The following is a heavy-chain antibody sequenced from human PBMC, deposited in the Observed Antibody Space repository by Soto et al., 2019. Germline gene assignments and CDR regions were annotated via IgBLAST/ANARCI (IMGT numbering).Heavy chain of an antibody. J-gene: IGHJ6*02. Sequence: SETLSLTCTDSGRSLSRYNLSWFRQPPGKGLEWIGYVFYTGRANYNASLKSRVSISLDTSNYQFPLKLSSVTAADTAVYYCARDGDERMTTNPYYYNGLYVWGLGTTVTVPS. CDR3: ARDGDERMTTNPYYYNGLYV. CDR1: GRSLSRYN. CDR2: VFYTGRA. D-gene: IGHD4-4*01. V-gene: IGHV4-59*01.